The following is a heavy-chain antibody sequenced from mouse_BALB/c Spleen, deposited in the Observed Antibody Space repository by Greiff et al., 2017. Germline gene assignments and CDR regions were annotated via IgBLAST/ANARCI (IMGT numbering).Heavy chain of an antibody. CDR2: INPSNGRT. CDR3: ARSYYDYWYFDV. V-gene: IGHV1S81*02. CDR1: GYTFTSYW. D-gene: IGHD2-4*01. J-gene: IGHJ1*01. Sequence: QVQLQQPGAELVKPGASVKLSCKASGYTFTSYWMHWVKQRPGQGLEWIGEINPSNGRTNYNEKFKSKATLTVDKSSSTAYMQLSSLTSEDSAVYYCARSYYDYWYFDVWGAGTTVTVSS.